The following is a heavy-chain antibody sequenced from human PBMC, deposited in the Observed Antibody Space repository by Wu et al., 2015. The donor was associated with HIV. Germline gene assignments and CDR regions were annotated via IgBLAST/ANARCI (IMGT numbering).Heavy chain of an antibody. D-gene: IGHD2-15*01. V-gene: IGHV1-18*01. CDR3: ARGSCSGGSCHKFDNYYYMDV. CDR2: ISVDTGTT. Sequence: QVQLVQSGAEVKKPGASVKVSCKASGYPFSSYGLNWVRQAPGQGLEWMGWISVDTGTTNYEQMLQGRVTMTIDTSTSTAYMELRGLRSDDTAVYFCARGSCSGGSCHKFDNYYYMDVWGKGTNGHRLL. CDR1: GYPFSSYG. J-gene: IGHJ6*03.